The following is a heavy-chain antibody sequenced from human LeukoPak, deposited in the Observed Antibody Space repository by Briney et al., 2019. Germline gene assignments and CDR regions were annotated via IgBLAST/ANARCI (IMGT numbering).Heavy chain of an antibody. CDR2: ISGSGGST. CDR3: VKGSQRLHTFDI. Sequence: PGGSLRLSCAASGFTFSSYAMSWVRQAPGKRLEWVSAISGSGGSTYYADSVKGRFTISRDNSKNTLYLQMNSLRDEDTAVYYCVKGSQRLHTFDIWGQGTMVTVSS. CDR1: GFTFSSYA. D-gene: IGHD5-18*01. J-gene: IGHJ3*02. V-gene: IGHV3-23*01.